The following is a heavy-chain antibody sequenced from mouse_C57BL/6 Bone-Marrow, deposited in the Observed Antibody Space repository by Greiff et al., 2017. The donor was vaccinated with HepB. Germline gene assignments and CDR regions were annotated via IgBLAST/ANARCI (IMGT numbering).Heavy chain of an antibody. CDR2: INPSTGGT. J-gene: IGHJ4*01. V-gene: IGHV1-42*01. D-gene: IGHD2-5*01. Sequence: VQLKQSGPELVKPGASVKISCKASGYSFTGYYMNWVKQSPEKSLEWIGEINPSTGGTTYNQKFKAKATLTVDKSSSTAYMQLKSLTSEDSAVYYCAPYSNYAMDYWGQGTSVTVSS. CDR1: GYSFTGYY. CDR3: APYSNYAMDY.